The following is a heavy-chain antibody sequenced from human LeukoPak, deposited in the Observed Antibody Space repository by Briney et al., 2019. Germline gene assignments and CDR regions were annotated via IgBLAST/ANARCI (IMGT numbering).Heavy chain of an antibody. Sequence: SETLSHTCTVSGGSISSGDYYWSWIRQPPGKGLEWLGYIYYSGSTYYNPSLKSRVTISVDTSKNQFSLKLSSVTAADTAVYYCARYSLGYCSSTSCYTIFDYWGQGTLVTVSS. V-gene: IGHV4-30-4*01. CDR1: GGSISSGDYY. CDR3: ARYSLGYCSSTSCYTIFDY. J-gene: IGHJ4*02. D-gene: IGHD2-2*02. CDR2: IYYSGST.